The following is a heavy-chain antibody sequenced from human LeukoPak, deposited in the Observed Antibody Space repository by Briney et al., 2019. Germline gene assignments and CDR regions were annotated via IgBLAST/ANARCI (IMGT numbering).Heavy chain of an antibody. CDR2: IRRGANRYTT. CDR1: GFTFSDYI. J-gene: IGHJ3*02. CDR3: TRDGGEGGNSAFDI. Sequence: PGGSLRLSCAASGFTFSDYILDWVRQAPGKGLEWVGRIRRGANRYTTEYAASVKGRFIITRDDSKNSLYLHMNSLKTEDTAVYHCTRDGGEGGNSAFDIWGQGTMVTVSS. V-gene: IGHV3-72*01. D-gene: IGHD3-16*01.